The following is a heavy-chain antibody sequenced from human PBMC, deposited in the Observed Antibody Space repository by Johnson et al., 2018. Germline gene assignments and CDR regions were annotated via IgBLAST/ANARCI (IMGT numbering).Heavy chain of an antibody. CDR2: ISYDGSNK. Sequence: VQLVESGGGVVQPGRSLRLSCAASGFTFSSYAMHWVRQAPGKGLEWVAVISYDGSNKYYADSVKGRFTISRDNSKNTLYLQMNSLRAEDTAVYYCVTGYSSSWYVSNYYYYYMDVWGKGTTVTVSS. CDR3: VTGYSSSWYVSNYYYYYMDV. D-gene: IGHD6-13*01. CDR1: GFTFSSYA. V-gene: IGHV3-30*04. J-gene: IGHJ6*03.